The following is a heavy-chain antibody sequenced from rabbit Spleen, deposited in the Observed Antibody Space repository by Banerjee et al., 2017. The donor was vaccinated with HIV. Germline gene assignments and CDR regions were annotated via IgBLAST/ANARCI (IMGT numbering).Heavy chain of an antibody. V-gene: IGHV1S45*01. D-gene: IGHD2-1*01. Sequence: QEQLEESGGDLVKPEGSLTLTCTASGFSFSGNYHICWVRQAPGKGLECIGCITVNAAITYYATLAKSQFHNLKTASTTVTLTMTSLTAADTAPYFCARRDVKAARNLWGQGTLVTVS. CDR2: ITVNAAIT. J-gene: IGHJ4*01. CDR1: GFSFSGNYH. CDR3: ARRDVKAARNL.